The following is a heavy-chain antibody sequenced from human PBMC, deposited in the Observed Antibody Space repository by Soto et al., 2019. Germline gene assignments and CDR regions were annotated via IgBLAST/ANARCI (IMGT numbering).Heavy chain of an antibody. CDR3: AQRLGSRGSFDY. CDR1: GFSRRTSGLG. V-gene: IGHV2-5*01. CDR2: IYWNDDK. D-gene: IGHD6-25*01. J-gene: IGHJ4*02. Sequence: SVPTLVNPTQTLTLTCTFSGFSRRTSGLGVGWIRQPPGKAPEWLALIYWNDDKRYSPSLKSRLTITKDTSKNQVVLTMTDMDPVDTGTYYCAQRLGSRGSFDYWGQGSLVTVSS.